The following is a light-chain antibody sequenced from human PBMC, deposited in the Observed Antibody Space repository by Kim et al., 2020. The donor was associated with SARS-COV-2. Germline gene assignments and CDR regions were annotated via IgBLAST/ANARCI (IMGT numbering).Light chain of an antibody. J-gene: IGLJ2*01. CDR2: GKD. CDR1: DLRRYY. V-gene: IGLV3-19*01. CDR3: NSRDSSGNHVA. Sequence: AVGQTVRITCQGDDLRRYYASWYQQKPGQAPVFVIYGKDNRPSGIPDRFYGSSSGNTASLTITGAQAEDEADYYCNSRDSSGNHVAFGGGTQLTVL.